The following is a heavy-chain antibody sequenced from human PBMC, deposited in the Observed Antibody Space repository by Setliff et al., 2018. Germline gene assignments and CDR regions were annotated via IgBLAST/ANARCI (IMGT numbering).Heavy chain of an antibody. CDR2: IYTDGST. D-gene: IGHD3-22*01. CDR3: ARLNFYYDSRGYYYDFDY. J-gene: IGHJ4*02. V-gene: IGHV4-61*02. Sequence: SETLSLTCTVSGDSISRAKYYWSWIRQSAGKGLECIGRIYTDGSTKYNPSLNSRVTLLIDTAKNQISLRLSSVTAADTAVYFCARLNFYYDSRGYYYDFDYWGQGTLVTVSS. CDR1: GDSISRAKYY.